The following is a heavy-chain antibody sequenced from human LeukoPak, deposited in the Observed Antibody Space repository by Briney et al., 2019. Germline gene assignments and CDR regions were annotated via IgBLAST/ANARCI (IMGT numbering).Heavy chain of an antibody. J-gene: IGHJ3*02. V-gene: IGHV3-23*01. CDR3: AKDRAYPNDVFDI. D-gene: IGHD2-21*01. CDR1: RFTFNSYG. CDR2: ISGGGEAT. Sequence: PGGSLRLSCAASRFTFNSYGMSWVRQAPGKGLEWVSAISGGGEATWYADSVKGRFTISRDTSKNTLFLQMNSLRADDTALYYCAKDRAYPNDVFDIWGQGTMVTVS.